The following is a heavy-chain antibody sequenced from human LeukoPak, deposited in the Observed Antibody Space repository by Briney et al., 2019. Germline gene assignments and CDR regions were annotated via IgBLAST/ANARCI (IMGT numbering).Heavy chain of an antibody. D-gene: IGHD2-2*01. CDR2: IWCDGSNK. CDR1: GFTFSSYG. J-gene: IGHJ4*02. V-gene: IGHV3-33*01. Sequence: GGSVRLSCAESGFTFSSYGMHWVRQAPGKGLEWVAVIWCDGSNKYYADSVKGRFTISRDNSKNTLYLQMNSLRAEDTAVYYCARDRGYCSSTSCPLDYWGQGTLVTVSS. CDR3: ARDRGYCSSTSCPLDY.